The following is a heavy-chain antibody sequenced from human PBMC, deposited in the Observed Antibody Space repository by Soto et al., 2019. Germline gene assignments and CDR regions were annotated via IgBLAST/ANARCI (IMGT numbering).Heavy chain of an antibody. CDR1: GGSISSSNW. J-gene: IGHJ6*02. V-gene: IGHV4-4*02. Sequence: SETLSLTCAVSGGSISSSNWWSWVRQPAGKGLEWIGDIYHSGSTNYNPSLNSRVTISVDTAKNQFSLNLSSVTAADTAVYYSARDFTDSSGPTLGMGVWGQGTTVTVSS. CDR3: ARDFTDSSGPTLGMGV. CDR2: IYHSGST. D-gene: IGHD6-19*01.